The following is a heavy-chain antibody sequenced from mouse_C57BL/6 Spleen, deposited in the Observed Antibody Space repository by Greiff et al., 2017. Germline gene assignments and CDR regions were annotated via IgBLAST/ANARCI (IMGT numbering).Heavy chain of an antibody. CDR2: IYPRSGST. CDR1: GYTFTSYC. CDR3: ARWRDYEAMGY. Sequence: QVQLQQSGAELARPGASVKLSCKASGYTFTSYCMSWVKQRNGQGLEWIGEIYPRSGSTNYNEKFKGKATLTVDKSSSTAYMQLRSLTSEDSAFYFCARWRDYEAMGYWGQGTPVTVSS. J-gene: IGHJ4*01. D-gene: IGHD2-13*01. V-gene: IGHV1-81*01.